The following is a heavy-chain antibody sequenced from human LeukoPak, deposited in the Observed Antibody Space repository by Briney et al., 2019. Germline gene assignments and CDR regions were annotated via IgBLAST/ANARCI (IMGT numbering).Heavy chain of an antibody. CDR1: GYTFTGNF. D-gene: IGHD3-9*01. CDR2: MNPNSGGT. J-gene: IGHJ4*02. Sequence: ASVKVSCKASGYTFTGNFMHWVRQAPGQGLEWMGWMNPNSGGTKYAQKFQGRVTMTRDTSISTAYMELSSLRSDDTAVYYCARHFDFQQRLLYWGQGTLVSVSS. CDR3: ARHFDFQQRLLY. V-gene: IGHV1-2*02.